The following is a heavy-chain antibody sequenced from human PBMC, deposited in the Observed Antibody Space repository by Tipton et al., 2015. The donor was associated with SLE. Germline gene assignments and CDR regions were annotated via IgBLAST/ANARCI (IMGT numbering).Heavy chain of an antibody. D-gene: IGHD7-27*01. CDR1: GGSISSSSYY. Sequence: TLSLTCTVSGGSISSSSYYWGWIRQPPGKGLEWIGSIYYSGGTYYNPSLKSRVTISVDTSKNQFSLKLSSVTAADTAVYYCARDRTGDLDYWGQGTLVTVSS. CDR2: IYYSGGT. J-gene: IGHJ4*02. CDR3: ARDRTGDLDY. V-gene: IGHV4-39*07.